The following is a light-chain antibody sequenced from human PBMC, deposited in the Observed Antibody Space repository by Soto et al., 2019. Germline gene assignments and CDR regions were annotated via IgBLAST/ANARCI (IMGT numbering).Light chain of an antibody. CDR2: DVS. CDR3: SSYTSSSTLEV. V-gene: IGLV2-14*01. J-gene: IGLJ1*01. Sequence: QSALTQPRSVSGSPGQSVTISCTGTSSDVGGYNYVSWYQQHPGKAPKLMIYDVSNRPSGVPNRFSGSKSGNTASLTISGLQAEDEADYYCSSYTSSSTLEVFGTGTKVTVL. CDR1: SSDVGGYNY.